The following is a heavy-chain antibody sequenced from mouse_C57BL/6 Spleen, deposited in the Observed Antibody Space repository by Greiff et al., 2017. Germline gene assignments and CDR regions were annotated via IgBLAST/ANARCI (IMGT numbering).Heavy chain of an antibody. Sequence: QVQLQQPGAELVKPGASVKLSCKASGYTFTSYWMHWVKQRPGQGLEWIGMIHPNSGSTNYNEKFKSKDTLTVDKSSSTAYMQLSSLTSEDSAVYYCERRDFFYAMDYWGQGTSVTVSA. V-gene: IGHV1-64*01. CDR1: GYTFTSYW. J-gene: IGHJ4*01. CDR2: IHPNSGST. CDR3: ERRDFFYAMDY.